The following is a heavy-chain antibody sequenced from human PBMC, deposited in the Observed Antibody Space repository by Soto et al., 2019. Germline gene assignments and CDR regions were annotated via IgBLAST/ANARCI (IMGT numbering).Heavy chain of an antibody. CDR3: ARGSPITIFGVVTAYNWFDP. V-gene: IGHV1-69*13. Sequence: SVKVSCKASGGTFSSYAISWVRQAPGQGLEWMGGIIPIFGTANYAQKFQGRVTITADESTSIAYMELSSLRSEDTAVYYCARGSPITIFGVVTAYNWFDPWGQGTLVTVSS. J-gene: IGHJ5*02. D-gene: IGHD3-3*01. CDR1: GGTFSSYA. CDR2: IIPIFGTA.